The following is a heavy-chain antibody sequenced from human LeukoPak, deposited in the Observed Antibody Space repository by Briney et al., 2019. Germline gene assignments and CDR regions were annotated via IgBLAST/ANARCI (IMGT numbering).Heavy chain of an antibody. CDR2: INHSGST. Sequence: SETLSLTCAVYGGSFSGYYWSWIRQPPGKGLEWIGEINHSGSTNYNPSLKSRVTISVDTSKNQFSLKLSSVTAADTAAYYCARGLTIFGVVRYYFDYWGQGTLVTVSS. J-gene: IGHJ4*02. V-gene: IGHV4-34*01. D-gene: IGHD3-3*01. CDR1: GGSFSGYY. CDR3: ARGLTIFGVVRYYFDY.